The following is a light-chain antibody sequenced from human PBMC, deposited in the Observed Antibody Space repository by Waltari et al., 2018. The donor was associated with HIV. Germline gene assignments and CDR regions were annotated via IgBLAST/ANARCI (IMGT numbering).Light chain of an antibody. V-gene: IGKV1-5*03. J-gene: IGKJ2*01. CDR3: QHYTSYP. CDR2: KAS. Sequence: IQMTQPPSTLSASVGDRLTITCRASQSISTWLAWYQQKPGKAPKLLIYKASSLESGVPSRVSGSGAGTEFTLTITSLQPDDFATYDCQHYTSYPFGQGTKVEIK. CDR1: QSISTW.